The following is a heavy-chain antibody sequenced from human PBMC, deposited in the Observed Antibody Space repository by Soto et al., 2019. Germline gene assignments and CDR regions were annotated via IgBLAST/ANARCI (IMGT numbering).Heavy chain of an antibody. J-gene: IGHJ6*02. D-gene: IGHD6-6*01. CDR3: ARDFGGAIAARPSNGMDV. CDR1: GGSFSGYY. CDR2: INHSGST. Sequence: SETLSLTCAVYGGSFSGYYWSWIRQPPGKGLEWIGEINHSGSTNYNPSLKSRVTISVDTSKNQFSLKLSSVTAADTAVYYCARDFGGAIAARPSNGMDVWGQGTTVTVSS. V-gene: IGHV4-34*01.